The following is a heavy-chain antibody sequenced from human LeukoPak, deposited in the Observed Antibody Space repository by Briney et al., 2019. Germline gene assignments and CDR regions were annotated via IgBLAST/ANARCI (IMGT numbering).Heavy chain of an antibody. D-gene: IGHD4-23*01. CDR3: ARVSLKTTVVTPHCDY. CDR2: INHSGST. J-gene: IGHJ4*02. Sequence: SETLSLTCAVYGGSFSGYYWSWIRQPPGKGLEWIGEINHSGSTNYNPSLKSRVTISVDTSNNKFSLKLTSVTAADTAVYYCARVSLKTTVVTPHCDYWGQGTLVIVSS. V-gene: IGHV4-34*01. CDR1: GGSFSGYY.